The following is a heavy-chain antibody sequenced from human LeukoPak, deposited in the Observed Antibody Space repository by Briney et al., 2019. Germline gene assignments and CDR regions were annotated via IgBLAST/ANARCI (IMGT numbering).Heavy chain of an antibody. CDR2: IYYSGST. CDR3: ARGDLWFGELSRFDP. CDR1: GGSISSYY. D-gene: IGHD3-10*01. V-gene: IGHV4-59*01. J-gene: IGHJ5*02. Sequence: SETLSLTCTVSGGSISSYYWSWIRQPPGKGLEWIGYIYYSGSTNYNPSLKSRVTISVDTSKNQFSPKLSSVTAADTAVYYCARGDLWFGELSRFDPWGQGTLVTVSS.